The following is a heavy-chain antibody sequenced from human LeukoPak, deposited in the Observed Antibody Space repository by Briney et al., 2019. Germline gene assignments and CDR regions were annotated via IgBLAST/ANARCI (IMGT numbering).Heavy chain of an antibody. J-gene: IGHJ4*02. CDR1: GFTFNTYS. Sequence: PGGSLRLSCAASGFTFNTYSMNWVRQAPGKGLEWISYISSISTSIYYADSVKGRFTISRDNAKNTLYLQMNSLRAEDTAVYYCAKVTYRSSGWYSGLDYWGQGTLVTVSS. CDR3: AKVTYRSSGWYSGLDY. V-gene: IGHV3-48*04. CDR2: ISSISTSI. D-gene: IGHD6-19*01.